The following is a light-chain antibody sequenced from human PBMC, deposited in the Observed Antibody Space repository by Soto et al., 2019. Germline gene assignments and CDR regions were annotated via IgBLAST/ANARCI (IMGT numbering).Light chain of an antibody. CDR3: QQYDNLPLS. CDR1: QDISNY. CDR2: DAS. Sequence: DIPMTQSPSSLSASVGDRVTITCQASQDISNYLNWYQQKPGKPPKLLIYDASNFETGVPSRFSGSGSGTDFTFTISSLQPEDIATYYCQQYDNLPLSFGGGTKVEIK. J-gene: IGKJ4*01. V-gene: IGKV1-33*01.